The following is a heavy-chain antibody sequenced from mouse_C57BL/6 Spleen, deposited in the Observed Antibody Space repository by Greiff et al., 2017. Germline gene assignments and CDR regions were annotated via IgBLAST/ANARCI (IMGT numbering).Heavy chain of an antibody. CDR2: INPYNGGT. Sequence: EVQLQQSGPVLVKPGASVKMSCKASGYTFTDYYMNWVKQSHGKSLEWIGVINPYNGGTSYNQKFKGKATLTVDKSSSTAYMELNSLTSEDSAVYYCARGGASYYAMDYWGQGTSVTVSS. J-gene: IGHJ4*01. CDR3: ARGGASYYAMDY. D-gene: IGHD3-1*01. CDR1: GYTFTDYY. V-gene: IGHV1-19*01.